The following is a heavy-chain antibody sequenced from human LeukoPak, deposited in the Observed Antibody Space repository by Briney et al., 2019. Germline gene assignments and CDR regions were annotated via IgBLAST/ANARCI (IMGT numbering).Heavy chain of an antibody. CDR2: INPSAGTT. CDR3: ARGYSSSWYYFDY. V-gene: IGHV1-46*01. D-gene: IGHD6-13*01. Sequence: ASVKVSCKASGYTFTTYFLHWVRQAPGQGLEWMGMINPSAGTTNYAQNFQGRVTMTRDTSTSTVYMDLTSLRSEDTAVYYCARGYSSSWYYFDYWGQGTLVTVSS. CDR1: GYTFTTYF. J-gene: IGHJ4*02.